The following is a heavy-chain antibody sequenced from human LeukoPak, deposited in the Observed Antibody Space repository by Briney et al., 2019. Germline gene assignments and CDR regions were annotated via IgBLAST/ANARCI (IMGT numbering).Heavy chain of an antibody. J-gene: IGHJ4*02. CDR3: ATYYDSGGYPDY. D-gene: IGHD3-22*01. Sequence: KPSETLSLTCSVSGYSISSGNYWGWIRLPPGKGLEWIGSIYHSGSTYYNPSLKSRVTISVDTSKNQFSLKLSSVTAADTAVYYCATYYDSGGYPDYWGQGTLVTVSS. CDR2: IYHSGST. CDR1: GYSISSGNY. V-gene: IGHV4-38-2*01.